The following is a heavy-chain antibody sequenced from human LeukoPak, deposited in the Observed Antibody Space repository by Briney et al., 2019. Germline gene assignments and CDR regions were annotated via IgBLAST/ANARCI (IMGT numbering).Heavy chain of an antibody. V-gene: IGHV1-2*03. CDR2: INPNSGDT. CDR3: ARPREWLAPWDGFDI. Sequence: LGASVKVSCKASGYTFTGYYMHWVRQAPGQGLEWMGWINPNSGDTNYAQEFQGRVTMTRDTSISTAYMELSRLRSDDTAVYYCARPREWLAPWDGFDIWGPGTMVTVSS. J-gene: IGHJ3*02. D-gene: IGHD6-19*01. CDR1: GYTFTGYY.